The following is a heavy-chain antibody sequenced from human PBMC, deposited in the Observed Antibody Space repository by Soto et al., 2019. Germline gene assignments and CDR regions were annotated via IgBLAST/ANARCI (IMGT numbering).Heavy chain of an antibody. CDR1: GGSISSYY. D-gene: IGHD2-2*01. CDR2: IYYSGST. Sequence: SETLSLTCTVSGGSISSYYWSWIRQPPGKGLEWIGYIYYSGSTNYNPSLKSRVTISVDTSKNQFSLKLSSVTAADTAVYYCARDVGRYQLPDNAAFDIWGQGTMVTVSS. J-gene: IGHJ3*02. CDR3: ARDVGRYQLPDNAAFDI. V-gene: IGHV4-59*01.